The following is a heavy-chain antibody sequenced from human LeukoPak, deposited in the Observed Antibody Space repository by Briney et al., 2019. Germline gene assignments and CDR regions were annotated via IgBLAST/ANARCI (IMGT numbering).Heavy chain of an antibody. Sequence: PGGSLRLSCAASGITFSSYDMHWVRQAPGKGLEWVAIISYDGYNKYYADSVKGRFSISRDNSKNTLYLQMNSLRPEDTAVYYCARVFYVVQWLSPAGDYWGQGTLVTASA. D-gene: IGHD6-19*01. J-gene: IGHJ4*02. CDR2: ISYDGYNK. V-gene: IGHV3-30-3*01. CDR1: GITFSSYD. CDR3: ARVFYVVQWLSPAGDY.